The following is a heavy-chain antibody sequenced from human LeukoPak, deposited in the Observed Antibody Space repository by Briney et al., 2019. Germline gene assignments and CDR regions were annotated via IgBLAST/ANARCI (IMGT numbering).Heavy chain of an antibody. Sequence: SVKVSRKASGGTLSSYTISWVRQAPGQGLEWVGRIIPILGIGHYAQKFQGRVTITADKSPSTAHRELSGLRSEDTAVYYCARGGVAAAGTYFQYWGQGSLATVSS. CDR2: IIPILGIG. V-gene: IGHV1-69*02. D-gene: IGHD6-13*01. J-gene: IGHJ1*01. CDR3: ARGGVAAAGTYFQY. CDR1: GGTLSSYT.